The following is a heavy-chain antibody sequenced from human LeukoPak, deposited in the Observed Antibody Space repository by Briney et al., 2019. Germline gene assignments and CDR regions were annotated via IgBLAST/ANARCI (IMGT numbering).Heavy chain of an antibody. V-gene: IGHV1-69*04. J-gene: IGHJ4*02. Sequence: ASVKVSCKASGGTFSSYAISWVRQAPGQGLERMGRIIPILGIANYAQKFQGRVTITADKSTSTAYMELSSLRSEDTAVYYCATVGIAARHGDYWGQGTLVTVSS. CDR1: GGTFSSYA. CDR3: ATVGIAARHGDY. CDR2: IIPILGIA. D-gene: IGHD6-6*01.